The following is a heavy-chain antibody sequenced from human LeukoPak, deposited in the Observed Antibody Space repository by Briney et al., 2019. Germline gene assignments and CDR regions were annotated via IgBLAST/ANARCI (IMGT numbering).Heavy chain of an antibody. Sequence: SETLSLTCTFSGGSIRSNSNYWGWIRQPPGQGLEWIGEIYHSGSANYNPSLKSRVTISVNKSKNQLSLKLISVTAADTAVYYCARDVGTALVTGDYWGQGTLVTVSS. D-gene: IGHD5-18*01. CDR2: IYHSGSA. J-gene: IGHJ4*02. CDR1: GGSIRSNSNY. CDR3: ARDVGTALVTGDY. V-gene: IGHV4-39*07.